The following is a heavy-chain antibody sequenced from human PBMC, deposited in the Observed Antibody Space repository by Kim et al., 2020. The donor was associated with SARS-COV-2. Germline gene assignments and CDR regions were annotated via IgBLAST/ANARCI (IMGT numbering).Heavy chain of an antibody. CDR1: GFTFSSYA. CDR2: ISGSGGST. CDR3: AKARGGYSATSYGFDY. D-gene: IGHD1-26*01. J-gene: IGHJ4*02. Sequence: GGSLRLSCAASGFTFSSYAMSWVRQAPGKGLEWVSAISGSGGSTYYADSVKGRFTISRDNSKNTLYLQMNSLRAEDTAVYYCAKARGGYSATSYGFDYWGQGTLVTVSS. V-gene: IGHV3-23*01.